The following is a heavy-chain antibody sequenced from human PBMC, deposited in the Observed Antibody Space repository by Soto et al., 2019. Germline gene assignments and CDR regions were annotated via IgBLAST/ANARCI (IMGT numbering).Heavy chain of an antibody. V-gene: IGHV3-7*01. CDR2: INRDGGAT. Sequence: GGSLRLSCVVSGLTFSNYWMSWVRQAPGKGLEWVANINRDGGATYYVDSVKGRFTISRDNTKNSLYLQMTSLRAEDTAVYYCARYKGYCSGGSCYYYYYMDVWGKGTTVTVSS. J-gene: IGHJ6*03. CDR1: GLTFSNYW. D-gene: IGHD2-15*01. CDR3: ARYKGYCSGGSCYYYYYMDV.